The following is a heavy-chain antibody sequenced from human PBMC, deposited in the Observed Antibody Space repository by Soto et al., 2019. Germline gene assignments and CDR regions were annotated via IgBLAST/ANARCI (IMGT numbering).Heavy chain of an antibody. CDR2: ISGSGSYI. CDR3: ALIFGAVVKYYPIGLDA. Sequence: GGSLRLSCTASGFIFSNYAMSWVRQAPGKGLEWVSFISGSGSYIFYEDSVKGRFTVSRDNSDNTLHLQMNNLTAEDTAVYYCALIFGAVVKYYPIGLDAWGQGTTVTVSS. CDR1: GFIFSNYA. J-gene: IGHJ6*02. V-gene: IGHV3-23*01. D-gene: IGHD3-3*02.